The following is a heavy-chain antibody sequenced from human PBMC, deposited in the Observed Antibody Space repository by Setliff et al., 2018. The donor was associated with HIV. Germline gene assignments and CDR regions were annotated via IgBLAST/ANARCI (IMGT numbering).Heavy chain of an antibody. V-gene: IGHV1-69*13. Sequence: SVKVSCKTSGVSFSNYAISWVRQAPGQGLEWVGGIIPMFGTTNYEKKFQGRLTITADESTRTAYMELSSLRSEDTAVFYCARGPLLAGDGPYYFDYWGQGTRVTVSS. CDR2: IIPMFGTT. CDR1: GVSFSNYA. CDR3: ARGPLLAGDGPYYFDY. J-gene: IGHJ4*02. D-gene: IGHD7-27*01.